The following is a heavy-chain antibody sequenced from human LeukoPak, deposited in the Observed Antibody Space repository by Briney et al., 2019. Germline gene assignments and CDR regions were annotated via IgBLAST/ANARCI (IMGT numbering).Heavy chain of an antibody. CDR3: AKFNGWELAEYYLDY. CDR1: GFIFSGYA. Sequence: GGSLRLSCAASGFIFSGYAMSWVRQAPGKGLEWLSGMSKSGYYTYDTESVKGRFTISRDNSKNTLYLQMSDLRAEDTAIYYCAKFNGWELAEYYLDYWGHGTLVTVSS. J-gene: IGHJ4*01. CDR2: MSKSGYYT. D-gene: IGHD1-26*01. V-gene: IGHV3-23*01.